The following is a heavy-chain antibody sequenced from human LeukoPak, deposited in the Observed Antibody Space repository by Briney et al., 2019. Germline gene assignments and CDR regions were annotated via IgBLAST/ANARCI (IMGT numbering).Heavy chain of an antibody. V-gene: IGHV3-23*01. Sequence: GGSLRLSCAASGFTFSSYAMNWVRQAPGKGLEWDPGISSSGGSTSYADSVKGRFTISRDNSKNTLYLQMNSLRAEDTAVYYCANPRDSSTWYTFDYWGQGTLVTVSS. J-gene: IGHJ4*02. CDR2: ISSSGGST. D-gene: IGHD6-13*01. CDR3: ANPRDSSTWYTFDY. CDR1: GFTFSSYA.